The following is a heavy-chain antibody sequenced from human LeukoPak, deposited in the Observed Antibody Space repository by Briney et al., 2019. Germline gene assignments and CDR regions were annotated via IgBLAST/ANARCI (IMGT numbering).Heavy chain of an antibody. V-gene: IGHV3-48*02. D-gene: IGHD2-15*01. CDR1: GFTFSSYG. Sequence: GGSLRLSCVASGFTFSSYGMNWVRQAPGKGLEWISYISSRSSTINYADSVKGRFTISRDNAKNSLYLQMNSLRDEDTAVYYCARGCSGGSCFGDFDYWGQGTLGTVSS. CDR3: ARGCSGGSCFGDFDY. J-gene: IGHJ4*02. CDR2: ISSRSSTI.